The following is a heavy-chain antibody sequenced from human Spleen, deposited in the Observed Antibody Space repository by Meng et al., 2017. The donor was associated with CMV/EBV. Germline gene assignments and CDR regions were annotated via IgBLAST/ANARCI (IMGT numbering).Heavy chain of an antibody. CDR1: GDSVNSGSYY. D-gene: IGHD2-2*01. CDR2: IYYSGST. CDR3: VRGTSYDAFDI. J-gene: IGHJ3*02. V-gene: IGHV4-61*01. Sequence: SETLSLTCTVSGDSVNSGSYYWSWIRQPPGKGLEWIGYIYYSGSTNYNPSLKSRVTISVDTSKNQFSLKLSSVTAADTAVYYCVRGTSYDAFDIWGQGTMVTVSS.